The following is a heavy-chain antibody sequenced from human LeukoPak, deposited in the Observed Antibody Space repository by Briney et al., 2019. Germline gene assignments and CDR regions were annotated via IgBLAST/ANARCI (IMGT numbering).Heavy chain of an antibody. CDR2: VFSGGIT. V-gene: IGHV4-61*02. J-gene: IGHJ5*01. CDR3: AREINSEYWFDS. CDR1: GASVNSGNYY. D-gene: IGHD4-23*01. Sequence: PSQTLSLTCTVSGASVNSGNYYWNWIRQPAGKGLEWIGRVFSGGITNYNPSLKSRVTISVDRSKNQFSLKLTSVTAADTAVYFCAREINSEYWFDSWGQGTLVTVSS.